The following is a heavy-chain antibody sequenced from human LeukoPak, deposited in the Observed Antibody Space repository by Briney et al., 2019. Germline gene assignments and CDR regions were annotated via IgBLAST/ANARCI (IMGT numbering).Heavy chain of an antibody. CDR1: GYSICSGYY. V-gene: IGHV4-38-2*02. Sequence: SETLSLTCAVSGYSICSGYYWGWIRQPPGKGLEWIGSIYHSGSTYYNPSLKSRVTISVDTSKNQFSLKLSSVTAADTAVYYCARDWTKGSWFDPWGQGTLVTVSS. CDR3: ARDWTKGSWFDP. J-gene: IGHJ5*02. D-gene: IGHD3/OR15-3a*01. CDR2: IYHSGST.